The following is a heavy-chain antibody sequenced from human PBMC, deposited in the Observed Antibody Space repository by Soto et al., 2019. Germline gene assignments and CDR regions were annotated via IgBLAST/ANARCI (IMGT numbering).Heavy chain of an antibody. Sequence: SDTLSLTCAVSGASIGSGGWWSWVRQPPGKGLEWIAEIFHDGNTNYSPSLKSRVTISVDKSQNQFSLNVYSVTAADTAVYFCARSRPRCAGDNCYHWFDTWGPGTLVTVSS. CDR1: GASIGSGGW. D-gene: IGHD2-21*02. V-gene: IGHV4-4*02. CDR3: ARSRPRCAGDNCYHWFDT. CDR2: IFHDGNT. J-gene: IGHJ5*01.